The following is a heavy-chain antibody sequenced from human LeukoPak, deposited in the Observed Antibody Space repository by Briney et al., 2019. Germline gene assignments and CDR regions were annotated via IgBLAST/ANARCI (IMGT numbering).Heavy chain of an antibody. J-gene: IGHJ5*02. V-gene: IGHV4-39*07. CDR2: IYYSGST. CDR3: ARDPTAAKYSSSWYLGWFDP. D-gene: IGHD6-13*01. CDR1: GGSISSSSYY. Sequence: KPSETLSLTCTVSGGSISSSSYYWGWIRQPPGKGLEWIGSIYYSGSTYYNPSLKSRVTISVDTSKNQFSLKLSSVTAADTAVYYCARDPTAAKYSSSWYLGWFDPWGQGTLVTVSS.